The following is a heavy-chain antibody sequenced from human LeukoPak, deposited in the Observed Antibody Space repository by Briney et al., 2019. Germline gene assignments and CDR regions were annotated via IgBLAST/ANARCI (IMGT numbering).Heavy chain of an antibody. CDR2: ISSNGGST. CDR3: AKETVVVVAATPDAFDI. D-gene: IGHD2-15*01. CDR1: GFTFSSYA. Sequence: GGSLRLSCAASGFTFSSYAMHWVRQAPGKGLEYVSAISSNGGSTYYANSVKGRFTISRDNSKNTLYLQMGSLRAEDMAVYYCAKETVVVVAATPDAFDIWGQGTMVTVSS. J-gene: IGHJ3*02. V-gene: IGHV3-64*01.